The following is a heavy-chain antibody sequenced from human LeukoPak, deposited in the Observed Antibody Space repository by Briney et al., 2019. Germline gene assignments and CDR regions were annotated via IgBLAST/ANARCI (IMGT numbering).Heavy chain of an antibody. D-gene: IGHD1-1*01. V-gene: IGHV3-30*02. CDR2: IRYDGSNK. J-gene: IGHJ4*02. Sequence: GGSLRLSCAASGFTFSSYGMHWVRQAPGKGLEWVAFIRYDGSNKYYADSVKGRFTISRDNSKNTLYLQMNSLRAEDTAVYYCARNGVYSIEYWGQGTLVTVSS. CDR3: ARNGVYSIEY. CDR1: GFTFSSYG.